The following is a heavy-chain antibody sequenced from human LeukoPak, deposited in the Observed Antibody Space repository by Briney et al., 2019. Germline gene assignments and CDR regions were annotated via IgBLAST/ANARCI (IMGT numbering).Heavy chain of an antibody. CDR2: IDPSDSYT. CDR1: GYSFTSYW. V-gene: IGHV5-10-1*01. J-gene: IGHJ4*02. CDR3: ARHSAGIVVAGK. Sequence: HGESLKISCKGSGYSFTSYWSSWVRQMPGKGLEWMGRIDPSDSYTNYSPSFQGHVTISADKSISTVYLQWSSLKASDTAMYYCARHSAGIVVAGKWGRGTLVSVSS. D-gene: IGHD6-19*01.